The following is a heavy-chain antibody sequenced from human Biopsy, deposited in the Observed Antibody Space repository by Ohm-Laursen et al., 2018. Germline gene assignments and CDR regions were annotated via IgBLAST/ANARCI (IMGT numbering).Heavy chain of an antibody. CDR3: ARVGVGAPSIDYFDS. J-gene: IGHJ4*02. V-gene: IGHV4-59*01. Sequence: GTLSLTCTVSGGSIYNFFWSWIRQPPGKGLEWIGYIYYSGCTNYNPSLKSRVTISVDRSKNHFSLELSSVTAADTAVYYCARVGVGAPSIDYFDSWGQGALVTVSS. D-gene: IGHD1-26*01. CDR2: IYYSGCT. CDR1: GGSIYNFF.